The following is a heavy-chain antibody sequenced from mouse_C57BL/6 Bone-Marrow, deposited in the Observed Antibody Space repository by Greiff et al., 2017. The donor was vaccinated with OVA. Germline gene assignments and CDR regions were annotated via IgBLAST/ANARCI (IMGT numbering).Heavy chain of an antibody. J-gene: IGHJ2*01. V-gene: IGHV14-3*01. CDR2: IDPANGNT. CDR1: GFNIKNTY. CDR3: ARFITTVVATSPFDY. D-gene: IGHD1-1*01. Sequence: EVKLQESVAELVRPGASVKLSCTASGFNIKNTYMHWVKQRPEQGLEWIGRIDPANGNTKYAPKFQGKATITADTSSNTAYLQLSSLTSEDTAIYYCARFITTVVATSPFDYWGQGTTLTVSS.